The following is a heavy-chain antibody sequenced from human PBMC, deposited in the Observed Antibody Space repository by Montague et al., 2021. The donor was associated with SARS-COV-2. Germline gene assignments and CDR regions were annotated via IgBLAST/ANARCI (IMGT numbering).Heavy chain of an antibody. V-gene: IGHV3-53*04. J-gene: IGHJ6*02. CDR1: GFTVSSNY. Sequence: SLRLSCAASGFTVSSNYMSWVRQAPGKGLEWVSVIYSGGSTHYADPVKGRFTLPRHNSKNTPYLQMNSLRAEDTAVYYCARDLTYGSGRSYYYYGMDVWGRGTTVTVSS. CDR3: ARDLTYGSGRSYYYYGMDV. CDR2: IYSGGST. D-gene: IGHD3-10*01.